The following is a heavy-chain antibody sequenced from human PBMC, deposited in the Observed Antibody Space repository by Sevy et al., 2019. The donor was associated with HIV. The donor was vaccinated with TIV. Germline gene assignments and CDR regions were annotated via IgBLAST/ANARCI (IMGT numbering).Heavy chain of an antibody. CDR1: GFTFSNYA. CDR3: AKDRVLKGGVAGNFDF. V-gene: IGHV3-23*01. D-gene: IGHD6-19*01. Sequence: GGSLRLSCAASGFTFSNYAMIWVRQAPGKGLEWVSSISGNGDTTYYADSVKGRFTISRDNSKNTLSLQMNSLRAEDTALYYCAKDRVLKGGVAGNFDFWGQGTLVTVSS. CDR2: ISGNGDTT. J-gene: IGHJ4*02.